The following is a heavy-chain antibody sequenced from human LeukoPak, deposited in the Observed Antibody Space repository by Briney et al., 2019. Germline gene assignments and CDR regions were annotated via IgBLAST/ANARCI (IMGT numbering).Heavy chain of an antibody. J-gene: IGHJ4*02. CDR2: ISGSGGST. CDR1: GFTFSSYA. D-gene: IGHD1-26*01. V-gene: IGHV3-23*01. Sequence: GGSLRLSCAASGFTFSSYAMSWVRQAPGKGLEWVSAISGSGGSTYYADSVKGRFTISRDNAKNSLYLQMNSLRAEDTAVYYCARDLTGSALSPDYWGQGTLVTVSS. CDR3: ARDLTGSALSPDY.